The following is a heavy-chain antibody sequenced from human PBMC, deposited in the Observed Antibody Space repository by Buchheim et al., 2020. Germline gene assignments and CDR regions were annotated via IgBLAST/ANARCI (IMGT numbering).Heavy chain of an antibody. CDR3: ARDLGDFDWLLYYYYDYGMDV. Sequence: EVQLVESGGGLVQPGGSLRLSCAASGFTFSSYWMHWVRQAPGKGLVWVSRINSDGSSTSYADSVKGRFTTSRDNAKNTLYLQMNSLRAEDTAVYYCARDLGDFDWLLYYYYDYGMDVWGQGTT. V-gene: IGHV3-74*01. D-gene: IGHD3-9*01. CDR2: INSDGSST. CDR1: GFTFSSYW. J-gene: IGHJ6*02.